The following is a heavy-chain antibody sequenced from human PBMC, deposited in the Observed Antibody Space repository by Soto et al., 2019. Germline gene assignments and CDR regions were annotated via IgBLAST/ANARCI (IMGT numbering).Heavy chain of an antibody. CDR3: ARLPYVWGSYRHPDY. D-gene: IGHD3-16*02. J-gene: IGHJ4*02. V-gene: IGHV1-69*06. Sequence: GASVKVSCKASGVTFSSYAISWVRQAPGQGLEWMGGIIPIFGTANYAQKFQGRVTITADKSTSTAYMELSSLRSEDTAVYYCARLPYVWGSYRHPDYWGQGTLVTVSS. CDR1: GVTFSSYA. CDR2: IIPIFGTA.